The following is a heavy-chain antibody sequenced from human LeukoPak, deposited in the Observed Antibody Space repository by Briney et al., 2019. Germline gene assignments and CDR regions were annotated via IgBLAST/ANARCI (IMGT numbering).Heavy chain of an antibody. CDR3: GRGGSGSYYYYYYYMDV. Sequence: GGSLRLSCAASGFTVSSNYMSWVRQAPGKGLEWVSVIYSGGSTYYADSVKGRLAISRDNSKNTLYLQMNSLRPEDTAVYYCGRGGSGSYYYYYYYMDVWGKGTTVTVSS. D-gene: IGHD3-10*01. V-gene: IGHV3-53*05. CDR2: IYSGGST. J-gene: IGHJ6*03. CDR1: GFTVSSNY.